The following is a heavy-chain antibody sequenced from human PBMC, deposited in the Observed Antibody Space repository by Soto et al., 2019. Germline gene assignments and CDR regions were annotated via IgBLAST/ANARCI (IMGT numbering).Heavy chain of an antibody. J-gene: IGHJ4*02. Sequence: QVQLVQSGAEVKKPGASLRVSCKASGYTFSNFGISWVRQAPGQGLEWMGWLNTYNGNTNFAVKFQGRVTMTTDTSTSTAYMDLRSLTSDDTAVYYCARGPDPTYFDFWGRGTLVTVSS. CDR1: GYTFSNFG. V-gene: IGHV1-18*01. CDR2: LNTYNGNT. CDR3: ARGPDPTYFDF.